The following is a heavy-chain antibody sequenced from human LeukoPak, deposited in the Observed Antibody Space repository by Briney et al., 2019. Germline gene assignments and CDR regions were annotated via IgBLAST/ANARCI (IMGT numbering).Heavy chain of an antibody. J-gene: IGHJ2*01. CDR2: IYYSGST. CDR1: GGSISSGDYY. D-gene: IGHD6-13*01. CDR3: ARAIRAGYSSSWYFDL. Sequence: SETLSLTCTVSGGSISSGDYYWSWIRQPPGKGLEWIGYIYYSGSTYDNPSPKSRVTISEDTSQNQFSLKLSSVTAADTAVYYCARAIRAGYSSSWYFDLWGRGTLVTVSS. V-gene: IGHV4-30-4*01.